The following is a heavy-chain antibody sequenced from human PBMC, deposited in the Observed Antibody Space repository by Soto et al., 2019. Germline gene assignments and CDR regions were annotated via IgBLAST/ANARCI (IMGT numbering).Heavy chain of an antibody. CDR2: MSFDGNSK. D-gene: IGHD2-21*01. J-gene: IGHJ4*02. V-gene: IGHV3-30-3*01. Sequence: QVQLVESGGGVVQPGTSLRLSCAASGIAVSSYSMHWVRQAPGKGLEWVAAMSFDGNSKYFEDSVKGRFKISRDPSKNTWSLEMESRGVEDSALYHCTSGRSMIANEHFEYGGQGTQVTVSS. CDR1: GIAVSSYS. CDR3: TSGRSMIANEHFEY.